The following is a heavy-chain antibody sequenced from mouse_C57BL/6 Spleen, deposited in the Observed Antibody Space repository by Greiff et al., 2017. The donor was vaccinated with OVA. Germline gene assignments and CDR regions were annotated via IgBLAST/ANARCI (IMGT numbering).Heavy chain of an antibody. D-gene: IGHD2-2*01. CDR2: IWSGGST. CDR3: ARKGYGYDGAWFAY. Sequence: QVHVKQSGPGLVQPSQSLSITCTVSGFSLTSYGVHWVRQSPGKGLEWLGVIWSGGSTDYNAAFISRLSISKDNSKSQVFFKMNSLQADDTAIYYCARKGYGYDGAWFAYWGQGTLVTVSA. J-gene: IGHJ3*01. V-gene: IGHV2-2*01. CDR1: GFSLTSYG.